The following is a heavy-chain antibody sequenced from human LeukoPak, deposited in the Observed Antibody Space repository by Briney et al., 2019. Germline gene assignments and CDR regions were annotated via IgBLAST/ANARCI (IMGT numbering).Heavy chain of an antibody. CDR1: GFTFRIYA. V-gene: IGHV3-48*03. CDR3: ARDLRTPRFYFDY. Sequence: GGSLRLSCAASGFTFRIYAMNWVRQAPGKGLEWVSYISSSGKTISYADSVKGRFTISRDNAKNSLFLQMNSLTAEDTAVYYCARDLRTPRFYFDYWGQGALVTVSS. D-gene: IGHD3-3*01. CDR2: ISSSGKTI. J-gene: IGHJ4*02.